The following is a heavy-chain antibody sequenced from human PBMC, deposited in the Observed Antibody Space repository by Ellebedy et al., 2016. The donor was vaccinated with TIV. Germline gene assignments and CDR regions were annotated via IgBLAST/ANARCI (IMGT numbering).Heavy chain of an antibody. CDR1: GGSISSYY. J-gene: IGHJ4*02. V-gene: IGHV4-59*01. Sequence: MPSETLSLTCTVSGGSISSYYWSWIRQPPGKGLEWIGYIYYSGSTNYNPSLKSRVTISVDTSKNQFSLKLSSVTAADTAVYYCARLNSGYDLNDYWGQGTLVTVSS. D-gene: IGHD5-12*01. CDR3: ARLNSGYDLNDY. CDR2: IYYSGST.